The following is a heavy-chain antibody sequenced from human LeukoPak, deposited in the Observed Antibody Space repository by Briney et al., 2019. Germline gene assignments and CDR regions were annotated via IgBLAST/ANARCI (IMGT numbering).Heavy chain of an antibody. D-gene: IGHD6-13*01. Sequence: SETLSVTCAVSGVSISISNWWSWVRQPPGKGREWSGEIYHSGSTNYNPSLKSRVTISVDKYKHQFSLKLNSVTAADTAVYYCARVVGTYSRSWLDYWGQGTLVTVSS. J-gene: IGHJ4*02. V-gene: IGHV4-4*02. CDR2: IYHSGST. CDR3: ARVVGTYSRSWLDY. CDR1: GVSISISNW.